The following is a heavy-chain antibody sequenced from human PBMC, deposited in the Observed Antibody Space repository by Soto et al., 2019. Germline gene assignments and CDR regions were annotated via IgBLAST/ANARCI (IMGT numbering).Heavy chain of an antibody. CDR1: GGFVNSGNDYWRYC. Sequence: QVQLQESGPRLVKPSQTLSLTCTIAGGFVNSGNDYWRYCWSWIRQRPGKGLEWIGKIYYIGSTDYNPSLKSRVTISVDTSKNQFSLTLRSVTAADTAVYYCARNESGKGWFDPWGQGTLVTVSS. J-gene: IGHJ5*02. CDR3: ARNESGKGWFDP. D-gene: IGHD2-15*01. CDR2: IYYIGST. V-gene: IGHV4-31*03.